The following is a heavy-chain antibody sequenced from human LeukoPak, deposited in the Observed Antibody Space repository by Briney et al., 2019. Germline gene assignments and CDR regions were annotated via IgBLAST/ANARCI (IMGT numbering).Heavy chain of an antibody. Sequence: SETLSLTCAVYGGSFSGCYCTWIRQPPGKGLEWIGEIHPSGSTNYNPSLMSRVSLSLDTSKNQFSLRLSSVTAADTAVYFCARGLDTYKSGVDWGQGTLVTVSS. CDR1: GGSFSGCY. D-gene: IGHD1-26*01. CDR2: IHPSGST. CDR3: ARGLDTYKSGVD. J-gene: IGHJ4*02. V-gene: IGHV4-34*01.